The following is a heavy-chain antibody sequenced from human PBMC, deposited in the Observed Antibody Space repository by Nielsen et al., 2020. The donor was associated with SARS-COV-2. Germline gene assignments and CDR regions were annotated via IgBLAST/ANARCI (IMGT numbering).Heavy chain of an antibody. Sequence: ASVKVSCKASDDSFTTISWVRQAPGQGLEWMGRIAINNGDVKHAQNLQGRVAMTTDTSTRTVYMELKRLRSDDTAVYFCARDSSNPYNWNDVDYWGQGTLVTVSS. V-gene: IGHV1-18*01. CDR3: ARDSSNPYNWNDVDY. D-gene: IGHD1-1*01. CDR1: DDSFTT. CDR2: IAINNGDV. J-gene: IGHJ4*02.